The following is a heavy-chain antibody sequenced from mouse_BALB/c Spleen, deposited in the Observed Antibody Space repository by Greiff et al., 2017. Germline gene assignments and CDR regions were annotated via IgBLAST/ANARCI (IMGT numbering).Heavy chain of an antibody. J-gene: IGHJ3*01. CDR2: IWAGGST. Sequence: QVQLKQSGPGLVQPSQSLSITCTVSGFSLTSYGVHWVRQSPGKGLEWLGVIWAGGSTNYNSALMSRLSISKDNSKSQVFLKMNSLQTDDTAMYYCARDRGSSTMITTAWFAYWGQGTLVTVSA. D-gene: IGHD2-4*01. CDR1: GFSLTSYG. V-gene: IGHV2-9*02. CDR3: ARDRGSSTMITTAWFAY.